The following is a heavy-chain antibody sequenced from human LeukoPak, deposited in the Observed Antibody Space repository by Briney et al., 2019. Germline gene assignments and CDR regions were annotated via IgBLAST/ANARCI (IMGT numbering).Heavy chain of an antibody. D-gene: IGHD1-1*01. J-gene: IGHJ6*02. CDR2: IYYSGST. CDR1: GACISSYY. V-gene: IGHV4-59*01. Sequence: PSETLSLTCRVSGACISSYYWSWIRQPPGKGLEWIGYIYYSGSTNYNPSLKSRVTISVDTSKNQFSLKLSSVTAADTAVYYCARGPQAWKVWGQGTTVTVSS. CDR3: ARGPQAWKV.